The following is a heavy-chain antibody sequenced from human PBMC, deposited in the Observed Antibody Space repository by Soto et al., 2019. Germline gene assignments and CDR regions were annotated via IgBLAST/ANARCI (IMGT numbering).Heavy chain of an antibody. CDR3: GCGGYYYYGMDV. V-gene: IGHV1-69*06. J-gene: IGHJ6*02. CDR2: IIPIFGTA. D-gene: IGHD3-16*01. CDR1: GGTFSSYA. Sequence: QVQLVQSGAEVKKPGSSVKVSCKAAGGTFSSYAISWVRQAPGQGLEWMGGIIPIFGTANYAQKFQGRVTIPADKSASTAYMELSSLRSEDTAVYYCGCGGYYYYGMDVWGQGTTVTVSS.